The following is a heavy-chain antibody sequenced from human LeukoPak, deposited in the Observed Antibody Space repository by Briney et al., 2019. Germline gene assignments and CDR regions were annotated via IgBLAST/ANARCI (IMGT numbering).Heavy chain of an antibody. CDR3: ARGGLGELGY. CDR2: IYYSGST. J-gene: IGHJ4*02. Sequence: SETPSLTCTVSGGSISSGSYYWGWIRQPPGKGLEWIGNIYYSGSTNYNPSLKSRVTISVDTSKNQFSLKLSSVTAADTAVYYCARGGLGELGYWGQGTLVTVSS. D-gene: IGHD3-10*01. V-gene: IGHV4-61*01. CDR1: GGSISSGSYY.